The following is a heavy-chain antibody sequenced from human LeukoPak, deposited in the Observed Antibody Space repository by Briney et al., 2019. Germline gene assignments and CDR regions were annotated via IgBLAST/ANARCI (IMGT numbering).Heavy chain of an antibody. Sequence: ASVKVSCKASGYTFTGYYMHWVRQAPGQGLEWMGWINPNSGGTNYAQKFQGRVTITADKSTSTAYMELSSLRSEDTAVYYCARAYSSSWYVDYWGQGTLVTVSS. J-gene: IGHJ4*02. CDR3: ARAYSSSWYVDY. V-gene: IGHV1-2*02. CDR1: GYTFTGYY. D-gene: IGHD6-13*01. CDR2: INPNSGGT.